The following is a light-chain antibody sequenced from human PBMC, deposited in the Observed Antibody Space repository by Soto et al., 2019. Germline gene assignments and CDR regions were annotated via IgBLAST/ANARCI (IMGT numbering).Light chain of an antibody. Sequence: IGCTKSTAPLSVSPGERATLSCRASQNIGSYLIWYQQKPGQALRLLMYDVSNRATGIPARFSGSGSGPDFTLTISSLQPEDFAVYYCQQCSNWPLTFGRGTNV. V-gene: IGKV3-11*01. CDR3: QQCSNWPLT. CDR1: QNIGSY. J-gene: IGKJ4*02. CDR2: DVS.